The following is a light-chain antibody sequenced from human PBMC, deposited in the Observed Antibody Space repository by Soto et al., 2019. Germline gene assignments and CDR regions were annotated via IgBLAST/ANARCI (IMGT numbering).Light chain of an antibody. Sequence: DIQMTQSPSTLSGSVGDRVTITCRASQTISNWLAWYQQKPGKAPKLLIYKASTLKSGVPSRFSGSGSGTEFTLTISSLQPDDFATYYCQHYNSYSEAFGQWTKVDIK. CDR1: QTISNW. J-gene: IGKJ1*01. V-gene: IGKV1-5*03. CDR3: QHYNSYSEA. CDR2: KAS.